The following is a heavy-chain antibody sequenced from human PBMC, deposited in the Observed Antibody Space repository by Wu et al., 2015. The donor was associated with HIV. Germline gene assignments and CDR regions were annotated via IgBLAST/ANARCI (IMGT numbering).Heavy chain of an antibody. CDR1: GGTFSSYA. CDR2: IIPIFGTA. Sequence: QVQLVQSGAEVKKPGSSVKVSCKASGGTFSSYAISWVRQAPGQGLEWMGGIIPIFGTANYAQKFQGRVTITADGSTSTAYMEPSSLRSEDTAVYYCARWLQYSYGPDPFSMDVWGKGTTVTVSS. V-gene: IGHV1-69*12. CDR3: ARWLQYSYGPDPFSMDV. D-gene: IGHD5-18*01. J-gene: IGHJ6*03.